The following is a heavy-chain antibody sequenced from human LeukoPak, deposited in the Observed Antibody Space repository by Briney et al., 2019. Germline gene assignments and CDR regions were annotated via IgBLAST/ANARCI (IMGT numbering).Heavy chain of an antibody. CDR3: ARQMTTVTTRPGTFDY. J-gene: IGHJ4*02. D-gene: IGHD4-17*01. CDR1: GDSISSSNLY. Sequence: SETLSLTCTVSGDSISSSNLYWGWIRQPPGKGLEWIGGMFYSGSTFYNPSLKSRVTISVDMSKSQFSLKLSSVTAADTAVYYCARQMTTVTTRPGTFDYWGQGTLVTVSS. CDR2: MFYSGST. V-gene: IGHV4-39*01.